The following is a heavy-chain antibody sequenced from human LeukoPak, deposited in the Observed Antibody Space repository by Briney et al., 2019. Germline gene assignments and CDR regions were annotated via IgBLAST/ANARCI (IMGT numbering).Heavy chain of an antibody. CDR1: GGSFSGYY. CDR3: ARKGPSVAATEY. D-gene: IGHD6-19*01. V-gene: IGHV4-34*01. CDR2: INHSGST. J-gene: IGHJ4*02. Sequence: PSETLSLTCAVYGGSFSGYYWSWIRQPPGKGLEWIGEINHSGSTNYNPSLKSRVTISVDTSKNQFSLKLSSVTAADTAVYYCARKGPSVAATEYCGQGTLVTVSS.